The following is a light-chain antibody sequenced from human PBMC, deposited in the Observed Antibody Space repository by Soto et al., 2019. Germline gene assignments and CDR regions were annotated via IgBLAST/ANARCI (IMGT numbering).Light chain of an antibody. Sequence: QSVLTQPASVSGSPGQSITVSCTGTSSDVGGYNYVSWYQQYSGKAPKLMIYDVSNRPSGVSDRFSGSKPGNTASLTISGLQAEDEADYYCSSYTSSNTLVFGGGTKVTVL. CDR1: SSDVGGYNY. CDR2: DVS. V-gene: IGLV2-14*01. J-gene: IGLJ2*01. CDR3: SSYTSSNTLV.